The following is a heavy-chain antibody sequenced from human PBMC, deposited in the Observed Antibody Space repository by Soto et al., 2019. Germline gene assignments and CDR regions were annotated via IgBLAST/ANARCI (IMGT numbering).Heavy chain of an antibody. J-gene: IGHJ4*02. D-gene: IGHD3-16*02. CDR1: GFTFSRQT. CDR3: ARDRLRLGELSLLGYFDY. Sequence: PGGCLRLSCAASGFTFSRQTMHWVRQAPGKGLEWMASISYDGSNKYYADSVKGRFTISRDNSKNTLSVQMDSLRAEDTAVYYCARDRLRLGELSLLGYFDYWGQGTLVTVSS. CDR2: ISYDGSNK. V-gene: IGHV3-30*04.